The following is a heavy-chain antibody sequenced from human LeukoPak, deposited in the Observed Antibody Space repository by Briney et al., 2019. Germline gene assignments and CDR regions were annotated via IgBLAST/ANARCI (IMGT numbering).Heavy chain of an antibody. CDR3: TTDLIVGATAFDY. J-gene: IGHJ4*02. V-gene: IGHV3-48*01. CDR1: GFTFNSYN. Sequence: GGSLRLSCAASGFTFNSYNMNWVRQAPGKGLEWVSYITRNSDTIDYADSVKGRFTMSRDNANNLLYLQMNSLRAEDTAVYYCTTDLIVGATAFDYWGQGTLVTVSS. CDR2: ITRNSDTI. D-gene: IGHD1-26*01.